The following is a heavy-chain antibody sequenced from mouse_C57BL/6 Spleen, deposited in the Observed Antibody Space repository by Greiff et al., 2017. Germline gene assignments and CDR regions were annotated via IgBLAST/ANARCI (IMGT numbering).Heavy chain of an antibody. V-gene: IGHV1-53*01. CDR3: ARSRNWDYFDY. J-gene: IGHJ2*01. Sequence: QVHVKQPGTELVKPGASVKLSCKASGYTFTSYWMHWVKQRPGQGLEWIGNINPSNGGTNYNEKFKSKATLTVDKSSSTAYMQLSSLTSEDSAVYYCARSRNWDYFDYWGQGTTLTVSS. D-gene: IGHD4-1*01. CDR1: GYTFTSYW. CDR2: INPSNGGT.